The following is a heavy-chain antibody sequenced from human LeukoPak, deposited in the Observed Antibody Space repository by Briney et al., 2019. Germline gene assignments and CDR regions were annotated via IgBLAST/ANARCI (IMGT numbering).Heavy chain of an antibody. CDR1: GFTFSSYG. CDR2: IRYDGSNK. Sequence: PGGSLRLSCAASGFTFSSYGMHWVRQAPGKGLEWVAFIRYDGSNKYYADSVKGRFTISRDNSKNTLYLQMNSLRAEDTAVYYCAKDLGPEQWLVPTTNFDYWGQGTLVTVSS. J-gene: IGHJ4*02. D-gene: IGHD6-19*01. V-gene: IGHV3-30*02. CDR3: AKDLGPEQWLVPTTNFDY.